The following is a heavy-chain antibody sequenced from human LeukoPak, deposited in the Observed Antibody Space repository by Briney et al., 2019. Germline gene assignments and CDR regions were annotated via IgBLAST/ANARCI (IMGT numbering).Heavy chain of an antibody. CDR2: IRYDGSNK. D-gene: IGHD3-10*01. J-gene: IGHJ4*02. Sequence: GGSLRLSCAASGFTFSSYGMHWVRQAPGKGLEWVAFIRYDGSNKYYADSVKGRFTISRDNAKNSLYLQMNSLRAEDTAVYYCARGAPEVWFGELPFDYWGQGTLVTVSS. CDR3: ARGAPEVWFGELPFDY. V-gene: IGHV3-30*02. CDR1: GFTFSSYG.